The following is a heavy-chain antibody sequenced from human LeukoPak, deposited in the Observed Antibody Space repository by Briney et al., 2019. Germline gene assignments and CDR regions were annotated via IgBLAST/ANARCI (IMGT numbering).Heavy chain of an antibody. CDR2: INPNSGGT. Sequence: ASVKVSCKASGYTFTGYYMHWVRQAPGQGLEWMGWINPNSGGTNYAQKFQGWVTMTRDTSISTAYMELSRLRSDDTAVYYCARDDRSPAPSFRRSYYYYGMDVWAKGPRSPSP. CDR3: ARDDRSPAPSFRRSYYYYGMDV. CDR1: GYTFTGYY. J-gene: IGHJ6*02. V-gene: IGHV1-2*04. D-gene: IGHD2-2*01.